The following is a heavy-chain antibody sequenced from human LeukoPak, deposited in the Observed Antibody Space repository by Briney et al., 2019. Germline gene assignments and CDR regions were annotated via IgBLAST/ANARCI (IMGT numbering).Heavy chain of an antibody. J-gene: IGHJ3*02. Sequence: PSETLSLTCTVSGGSISSYYCSWIRQPPGKGLEWIGYIYYSGSTNYNPSLKSRVTISVDTSKNQFSLKLSSVTAADTAVYYCARGVIAAAGTGDAFDIWGQGTVVTVSS. V-gene: IGHV4-59*08. CDR1: GGSISSYY. D-gene: IGHD6-13*01. CDR2: IYYSGST. CDR3: ARGVIAAAGTGDAFDI.